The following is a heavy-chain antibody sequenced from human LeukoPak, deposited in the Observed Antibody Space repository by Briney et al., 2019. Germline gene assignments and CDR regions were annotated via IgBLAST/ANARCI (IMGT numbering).Heavy chain of an antibody. D-gene: IGHD6-13*01. CDR2: IRFDGNNK. CDR3: AKTLAAGGTMGNFQHFAY. Sequence: GGFLRLSCAASGFTFSDYGMHWVRQAPGKGLEWVAFIRFDGNNKYYTGPVKGRFNISRDNPKNTLFLQMNSLRTEDTAMYYCAKTLAAGGTMGNFQHFAYWGQGTLVTVSS. J-gene: IGHJ4*02. CDR1: GFTFSDYG. V-gene: IGHV3-30*02.